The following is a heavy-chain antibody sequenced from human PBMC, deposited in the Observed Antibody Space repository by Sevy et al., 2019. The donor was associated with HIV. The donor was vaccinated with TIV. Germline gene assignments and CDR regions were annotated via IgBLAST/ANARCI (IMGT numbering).Heavy chain of an antibody. CDR1: GYDFKNYW. Sequence: GESLKISCQASGYDFKNYWIGWVRHVPGGGLEWMGTVFPGDSDTRYSPSFEGQVTISADKSKTTAYLHWNSLKASDSGIFYCARHPYCGGDCFIDSWGQGTMVTVSS. CDR2: VFPGDSDT. J-gene: IGHJ4*02. CDR3: ARHPYCGGDCFIDS. V-gene: IGHV5-51*01. D-gene: IGHD2-21*02.